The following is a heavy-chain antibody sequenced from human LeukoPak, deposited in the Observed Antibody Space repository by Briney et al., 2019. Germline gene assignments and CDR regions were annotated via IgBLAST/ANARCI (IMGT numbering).Heavy chain of an antibody. CDR1: GYSISSGYY. J-gene: IGHJ4*02. CDR3: ARSTGGAGVVVIT. D-gene: IGHD3-22*01. V-gene: IGHV4-38-2*02. Sequence: SETLSLTCTVSGYSISSGYYWGWIRQPPGKGLEWIGSIYHSGSTNYNPSLKSRVTISVDTSKNQFSLKLSSVTAADTAVYYCARSTGGAGVVVITWGQGTLVTVSS. CDR2: IYHSGST.